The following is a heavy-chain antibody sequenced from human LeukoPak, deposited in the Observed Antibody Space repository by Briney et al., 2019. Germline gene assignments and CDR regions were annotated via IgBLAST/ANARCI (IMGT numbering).Heavy chain of an antibody. CDR2: IKSKSDGGTT. Sequence: PGGSLRLSCAASGFTFSDHYMSWVRQAPGKGLEWVGRIKSKSDGGTTDYAAPVKGRFTISRDDSKNTLYLQMNSLKTEDTAVYYCTTAPRGYCSGGSCSYAFDIWGQGTMVTVSS. CDR1: GFTFSDHY. D-gene: IGHD2-15*01. CDR3: TTAPRGYCSGGSCSYAFDI. V-gene: IGHV3-15*01. J-gene: IGHJ3*02.